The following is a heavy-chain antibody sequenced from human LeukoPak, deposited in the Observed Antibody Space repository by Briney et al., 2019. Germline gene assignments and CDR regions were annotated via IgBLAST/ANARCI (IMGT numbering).Heavy chain of an antibody. V-gene: IGHV3-11*01. D-gene: IGHD5-18*01. Sequence: PGGSLRLSRVGSAFTFSEYSMSWIRQAPGRELEWISSITESGGTEYYADSVKGRFSISRDNAKSALYLQMNSLRAEDTAVYYCARPPEGYSYGFYFGHWGQGAPVIVSS. CDR1: AFTFSEYS. J-gene: IGHJ4*02. CDR2: ITESGGTE. CDR3: ARPPEGYSYGFYFGH.